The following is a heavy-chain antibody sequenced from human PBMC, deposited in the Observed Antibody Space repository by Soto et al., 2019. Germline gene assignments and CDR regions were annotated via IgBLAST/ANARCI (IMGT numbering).Heavy chain of an antibody. CDR2: IYPGDSDT. CDR3: ARLTHDIAAAAPRGMDV. V-gene: IGHV5-51*01. CDR1: GYSFTSYW. D-gene: IGHD6-13*01. Sequence: GESLKISCKGSGYSFTSYWIGWVRQMPGKGLEWMGIIYPGDSDTRYSPSFQGQVTISADKSISTAYLQWSSLKASDTAMYCCARLTHDIAAAAPRGMDVWGQGTTVTVSS. J-gene: IGHJ6*02.